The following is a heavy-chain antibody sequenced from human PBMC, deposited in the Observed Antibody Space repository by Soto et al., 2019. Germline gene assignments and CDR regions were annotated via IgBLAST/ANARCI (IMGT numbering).Heavy chain of an antibody. CDR1: GFTFSSYA. V-gene: IGHV3-30-3*01. Sequence: QVQLVESGGGVVQPGRSLRLSCAASGFTFSSYAMHWVRQAPGKGLEWVAVISDDGGNKYYADSVKGRFTISRDNSKNTLYLQKNSLRAEDTAVYYCARETYYDFWSGPYDGMDVGGQGTTVTVSS. CDR3: ARETYYDFWSGPYDGMDV. D-gene: IGHD3-3*01. CDR2: ISDDGGNK. J-gene: IGHJ6*02.